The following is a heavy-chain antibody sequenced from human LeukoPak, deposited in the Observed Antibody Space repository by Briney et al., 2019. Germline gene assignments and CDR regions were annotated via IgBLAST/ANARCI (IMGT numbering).Heavy chain of an antibody. D-gene: IGHD2-2*01. CDR1: GFTFSSYA. V-gene: IGHV3-23*01. CDR3: ANRPGRYCSSTSCYAGSVPFDY. Sequence: GGSLRLSCAASGFTFSSYAMSWVRQAPGKGLEWVSAISGSGGSTYYADSVKGRFTISRDNSKNTLYLQMNSLRAADTAVYYCANRPGRYCSSTSCYAGSVPFDYWGQGTLVTVSS. CDR2: ISGSGGST. J-gene: IGHJ4*02.